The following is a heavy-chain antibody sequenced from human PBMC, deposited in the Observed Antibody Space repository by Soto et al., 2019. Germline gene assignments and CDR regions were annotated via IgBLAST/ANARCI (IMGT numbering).Heavy chain of an antibody. CDR2: IYWDDDK. V-gene: IGHV2-5*02. CDR1: GFSLSSSGVG. CDR3: ARLLVAGITYYFDS. D-gene: IGHD2-21*01. Sequence: QITLKESGPTLVKPTQTLTLTCTFSGFSLSSSGVGVGWIRQPPGKALEWLTFIYWDDDKRYSPSLKSRLTITKDTSNNQVVLILPNMDTVDTATYYCARLLVAGITYYFDSWGQGTLLTVSS. J-gene: IGHJ4*02.